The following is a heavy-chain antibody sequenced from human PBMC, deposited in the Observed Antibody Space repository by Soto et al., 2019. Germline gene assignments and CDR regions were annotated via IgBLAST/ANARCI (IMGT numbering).Heavy chain of an antibody. D-gene: IGHD4-17*01. J-gene: IGHJ6*02. CDR3: ARATTVTSSFFCYGLDV. Sequence: QVQLQESGPGLVKPSQTLSLTCTVSGGSISNDDFYWSWIRQPQGKGLEGIGHIYYNGNTYYNPSLKSRLTMSLDTSQNQFSLHLSSVIAADSAAYFCARATTVTSSFFCYGLDVWGQGTTVTVSS. CDR2: IYYNGNT. V-gene: IGHV4-30-4*08. CDR1: GGSISNDDFY.